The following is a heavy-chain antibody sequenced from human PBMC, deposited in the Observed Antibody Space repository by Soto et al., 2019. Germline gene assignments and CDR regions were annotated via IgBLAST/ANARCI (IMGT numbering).Heavy chain of an antibody. D-gene: IGHD3-10*01. Sequence: QLQLQESGPGLVKPSETLSLTCTVSGGSISSSSYYWGWIRQPPGKGLEWIGSIYYSGNTYYNPSLKSRVTISVDTSKNQFSLKLSSVTAADTAVYYCARLPYWGFGEYYYYGMDVWGQGTTVTVSS. V-gene: IGHV4-39*01. J-gene: IGHJ6*02. CDR2: IYYSGNT. CDR3: ARLPYWGFGEYYYYGMDV. CDR1: GGSISSSSYY.